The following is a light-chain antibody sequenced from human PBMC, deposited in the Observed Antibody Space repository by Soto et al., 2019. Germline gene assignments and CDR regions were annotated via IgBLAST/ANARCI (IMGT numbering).Light chain of an antibody. J-gene: IGKJ1*01. CDR2: DAS. V-gene: IGKV3-11*01. CDR1: QSISSY. CDR3: QQYGSSRT. Sequence: EVVLTQSPDTLSLPPGERATLSFRASQSISSYLAWYQQKPGQAPRLLIYDASSRATGIPARFSGSGSGTDFTLTISSLEPEDFAVYYCQQYGSSRTFGQGTKVDIK.